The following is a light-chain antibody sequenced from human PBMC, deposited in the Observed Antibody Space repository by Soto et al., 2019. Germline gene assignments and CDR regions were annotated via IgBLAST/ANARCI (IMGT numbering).Light chain of an antibody. Sequence: QSALTQPASVSGSPGQSITISCTGTSSDVGSYNLVSWYQQHPGKAPKLMIYEVSKRPSGVSHRFSGSKSGNTASLTISGLQAEDEADYYFCSYAGRGVFGGGTKVTVL. CDR3: CSYAGRGV. J-gene: IGLJ3*02. CDR2: EVS. CDR1: SSDVGSYNL. V-gene: IGLV2-23*02.